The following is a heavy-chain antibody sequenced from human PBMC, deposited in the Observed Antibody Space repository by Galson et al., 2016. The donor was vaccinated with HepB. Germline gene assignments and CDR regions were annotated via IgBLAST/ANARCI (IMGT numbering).Heavy chain of an antibody. J-gene: IGHJ4*02. CDR1: EFTFSNYW. D-gene: IGHD6-19*01. CDR3: ARTIPVAGTNYFDY. CDR2: INKDGSEK. V-gene: IGHV3-7*04. Sequence: SLRLSCAASEFTFSNYWMTWVHQATGKGLEWVANINKDGSEKNYVDSVTGRFTISRDNAKNSLSLQMNSLSAEDTAVYYCARTIPVAGTNYFDYWGQGTLVTASS.